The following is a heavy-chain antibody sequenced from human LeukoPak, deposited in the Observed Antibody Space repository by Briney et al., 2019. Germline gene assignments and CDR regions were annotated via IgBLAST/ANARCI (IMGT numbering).Heavy chain of an antibody. CDR3: ARGEYQLPKYYYYGMDV. CDR2: IIPIFGTA. Sequence: AASVKVSRKASGGTFSSYAISWVRQAPGQGLEWMGGIIPIFGTANYAQKFQGRVTITADESTSTAYMELSSLRSEDTAVYYCARGEYQLPKYYYYGMDVWGKGTTVTVSS. V-gene: IGHV1-69*01. J-gene: IGHJ6*04. D-gene: IGHD2-2*01. CDR1: GGTFSSYA.